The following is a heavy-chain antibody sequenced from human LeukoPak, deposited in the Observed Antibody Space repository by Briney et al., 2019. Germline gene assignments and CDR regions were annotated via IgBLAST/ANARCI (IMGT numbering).Heavy chain of an antibody. Sequence: ASVKVSCKAVGYTFSNFLMSWVRQAPGQGPEWMGWINTNTGNPTYAQGFTGRFVFSLDTSGSTAYLQISSLKVEDTDVYYCAKALDWNWPFLFDYWGQGTLVTVSS. J-gene: IGHJ4*02. D-gene: IGHD1-7*01. CDR2: INTNTGNP. V-gene: IGHV7-4-1*02. CDR1: GYTFSNFL. CDR3: AKALDWNWPFLFDY.